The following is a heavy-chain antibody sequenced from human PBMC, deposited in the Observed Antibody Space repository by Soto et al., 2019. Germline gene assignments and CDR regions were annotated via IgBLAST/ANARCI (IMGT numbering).Heavy chain of an antibody. CDR1: GFTFSSYA. J-gene: IGHJ4*02. CDR3: ARDGPNPPGYYDSSGYLDY. Sequence: GGSLRLSCAASGFTFSSYAMHWVRQAPGKGLEWVAVISYDGSNKCYADSVKGRFTISRDNSKNTLYLQMNSLRAEDTAVYYCARDGPNPPGYYDSSGYLDYWGQGTLVTVSS. CDR2: ISYDGSNK. V-gene: IGHV3-30-3*01. D-gene: IGHD3-22*01.